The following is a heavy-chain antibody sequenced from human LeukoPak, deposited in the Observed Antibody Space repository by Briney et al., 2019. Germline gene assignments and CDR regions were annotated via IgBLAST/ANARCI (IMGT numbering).Heavy chain of an antibody. CDR3: ARGVGQTTGTTGGYYFDF. Sequence: ASVTVSCKASGYTFTNYGITWVRQAPGQGLEWVGWISAYNGNTNYAQKFQGRVTMTTDTSTTTAYMELRSLRSDDTAVYYCARGVGQTTGTTGGYYFDFWGQGTVVTVTS. D-gene: IGHD1-1*01. V-gene: IGHV1-18*01. CDR2: ISAYNGNT. CDR1: GYTFTNYG. J-gene: IGHJ4*02.